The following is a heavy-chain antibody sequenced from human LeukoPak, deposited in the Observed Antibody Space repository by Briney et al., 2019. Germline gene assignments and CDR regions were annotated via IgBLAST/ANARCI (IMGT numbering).Heavy chain of an antibody. CDR1: GYTFTSYY. Sequence: ASVKVSCKASGYTFTSYYMHWVRQAPGQGLEWMGWISPNSGGTNYEQKFQGRVTMTRDSSVSTVYMELSRLTSDDTAIYYCARGSIGGNRYGPSNFYYYMDVWGKGTTVTVS. CDR2: ISPNSGGT. CDR3: ARGSIGGNRYGPSNFYYYMDV. D-gene: IGHD5-18*01. V-gene: IGHV1-2*02. J-gene: IGHJ6*03.